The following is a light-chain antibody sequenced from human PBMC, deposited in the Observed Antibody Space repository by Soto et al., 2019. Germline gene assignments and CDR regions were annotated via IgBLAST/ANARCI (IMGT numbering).Light chain of an antibody. Sequence: EVVLTQSPGTLSLSPGERATLSCRASQSVSNNYLAWYQQKPGQGPRLLIFGSSDRATGIPDRFSGSGSGTDFPLTISRLAPEDFAVYYCQQYGSPPPYTFGQGTKLEIK. J-gene: IGKJ2*01. CDR1: QSVSNNY. V-gene: IGKV3-20*01. CDR2: GSS. CDR3: QQYGSPPPYT.